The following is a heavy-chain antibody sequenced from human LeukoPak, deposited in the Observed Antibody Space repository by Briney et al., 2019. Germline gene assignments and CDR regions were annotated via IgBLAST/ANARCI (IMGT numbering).Heavy chain of an antibody. J-gene: IGHJ6*03. Sequence: PSETLSLTCAVYGGSFSGYYWSWIRQPPGKGLEWIGEINHSGSTNYNPSLKSRVTISVDTSKNQFSLKLSSVTAADTAVYYCASSVSTTPVYMDVWGKGTTVTVSS. CDR1: GGSFSGYY. CDR2: INHSGST. V-gene: IGHV4-34*01. D-gene: IGHD1-14*01. CDR3: ASSVSTTPVYMDV.